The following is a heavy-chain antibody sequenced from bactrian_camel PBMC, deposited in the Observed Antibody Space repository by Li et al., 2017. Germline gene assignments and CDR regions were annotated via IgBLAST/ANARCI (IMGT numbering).Heavy chain of an antibody. D-gene: IGHD6*01. CDR1: GHTDISGYSDG. J-gene: IGHJ4*01. V-gene: IGHV3S53*01. Sequence: HVQLVESGGGSVQAGGSLRLSCELSGHTDISGYSDGNHYCLGWFRQIPDKEREAVAGIESDGSTSYADSVKGRFTISQDAAKNTVYLQMNNLKPEDTGLYNCATCLVVAGEYEYNYWGQGTQVTVS. CDR3: ATCLVVAGEYEYNY. CDR2: IESDGST.